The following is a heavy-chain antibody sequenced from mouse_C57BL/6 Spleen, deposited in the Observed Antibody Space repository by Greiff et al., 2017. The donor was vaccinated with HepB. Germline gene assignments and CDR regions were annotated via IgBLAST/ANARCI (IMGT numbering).Heavy chain of an antibody. Sequence: VQLQQSGAELVKPGASVKISCKASGYAFSSYWMNWVKQRPGKGLEWIGQIYPGDGDTNYNGKFKGKATLTADKSSSTAYMQLSSLTSEDSAVYFCARGYGYYEAMDYWGQGTSVTVSS. D-gene: IGHD2-3*01. J-gene: IGHJ4*01. CDR1: GYAFSSYW. CDR2: IYPGDGDT. CDR3: ARGYGYYEAMDY. V-gene: IGHV1-80*01.